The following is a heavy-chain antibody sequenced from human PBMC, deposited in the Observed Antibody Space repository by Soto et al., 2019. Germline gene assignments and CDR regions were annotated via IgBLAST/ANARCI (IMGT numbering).Heavy chain of an antibody. J-gene: IGHJ6*02. D-gene: IGHD4-17*01. V-gene: IGHV1-69*12. CDR2: IIPVFGTA. CDR1: GGTLSNYG. Sequence: QVQLVQSGAEVKKPGSSVKVSCKASGGTLSNYGVSWVRQAPGQGLEWMGGIIPVFGTANYAHKFQGRLTITADEYTSTVYMDVSSLRSEDTAVYYCARGDATKITVTTYYGMDVWGQGTTVTVSS. CDR3: ARGDATKITVTTYYGMDV.